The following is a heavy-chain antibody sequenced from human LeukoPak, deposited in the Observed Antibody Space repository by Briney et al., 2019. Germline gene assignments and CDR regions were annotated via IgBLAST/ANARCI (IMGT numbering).Heavy chain of an antibody. J-gene: IGHJ5*02. CDR2: INPNNGGT. V-gene: IGHV1-2*02. Sequence: SVKVSCKASGYTFTGPYIHWMRQAPGQGLEWMGWINPNNGGTNYAQKFQGRVTMTRDTSISTSYMELNRLRSDDTTVYYGARPYFCSTRCYQRRAWWFDPWGQGTLVTVSS. D-gene: IGHD2-2*01. CDR1: GYTFTGPY. CDR3: ARPYFCSTRCYQRRAWWFDP.